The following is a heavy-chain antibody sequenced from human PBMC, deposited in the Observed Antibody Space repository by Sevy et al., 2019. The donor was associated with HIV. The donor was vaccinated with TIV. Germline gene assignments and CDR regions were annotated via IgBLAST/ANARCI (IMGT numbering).Heavy chain of an antibody. CDR1: GLSFSNAW. V-gene: IGHV3-15*01. J-gene: IGHJ4*02. Sequence: GGSLRLSCAASGLSFSNAWMAWVRQAPGQGLEWVGRIRSETGGGTTDFAAFAKGKFTISRDDPKNTLYLQMNSLKTADTAVYYCAIDHRRDGMIVVPFEKWGLGTLVTVSS. D-gene: IGHD3-22*01. CDR3: AIDHRRDGMIVVPFEK. CDR2: IRSETGGGTT.